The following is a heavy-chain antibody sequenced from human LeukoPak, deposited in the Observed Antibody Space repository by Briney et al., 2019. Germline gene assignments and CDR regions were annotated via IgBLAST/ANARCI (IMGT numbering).Heavy chain of an antibody. CDR2: IYTSGST. D-gene: IGHD3-3*01. CDR3: AREYYDFWSGYSSDYYYYYMDV. CDR1: GGSISNYY. J-gene: IGHJ6*03. V-gene: IGHV4-4*07. Sequence: SETLSLTCTVSGGSISNYYWSWIRQPAGKGLEWIGRIYTSGSTNYNPSLKSRVTMSVDTSKNQFSLKLSSVTAADTAVYYCAREYYDFWSGYSSDYYYYYMDVWGKGTTVTVSS.